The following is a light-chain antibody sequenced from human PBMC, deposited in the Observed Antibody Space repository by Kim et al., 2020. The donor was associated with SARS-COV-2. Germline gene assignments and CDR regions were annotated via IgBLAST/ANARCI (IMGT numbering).Light chain of an antibody. CDR3: QQSYSTPQGT. Sequence: DIQMTQSPSSLSASVEDRVTITCRASQTISSYLNWYQQKPRKAPKLLIYAASSLQSVVPSRFSGSGSGTDFTLTISSLQPEDFATYYCQQSYSTPQGTFGQGTKVDIK. CDR2: AAS. CDR1: QTISSY. V-gene: IGKV1-39*01. J-gene: IGKJ1*01.